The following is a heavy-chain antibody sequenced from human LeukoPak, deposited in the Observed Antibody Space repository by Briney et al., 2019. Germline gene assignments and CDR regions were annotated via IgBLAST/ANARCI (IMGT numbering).Heavy chain of an antibody. CDR2: ISYDGSNK. CDR3: ARSWIRGVIIFDY. J-gene: IGHJ4*02. Sequence: GGSLRLSCAASGFIFSNYAMHWVRQAPGKGLEWVALISYDGSNKNYADSVKGRFTISRDDSKNTLFLQMTSLRTEDTAVYYCARSWIRGVIIFDYWGQGTLVTVSS. D-gene: IGHD3-10*01. CDR1: GFIFSNYA. V-gene: IGHV3-30*04.